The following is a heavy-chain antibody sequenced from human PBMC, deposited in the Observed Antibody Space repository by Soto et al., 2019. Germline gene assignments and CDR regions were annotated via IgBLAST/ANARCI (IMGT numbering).Heavy chain of an antibody. J-gene: IGHJ6*02. CDR2: ISPYDGYT. CDR3: ARGGYYDSSGASNYYFYGMNV. D-gene: IGHD3-22*01. V-gene: IGHV1-18*01. CDR1: GYTFASYG. Sequence: QVQLVQSGAEVKKPGASVKVSCKASGYTFASYGINWVRQAPGQGLEWLGWISPYDGYTHYAQILQGRVSMTTDTSTKTAYMELRSLSSDDTAMYYCARGGYYDSSGASNYYFYGMNVWGQGTTVTVSS.